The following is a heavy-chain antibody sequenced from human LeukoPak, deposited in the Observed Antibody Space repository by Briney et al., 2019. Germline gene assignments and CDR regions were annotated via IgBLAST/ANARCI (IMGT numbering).Heavy chain of an antibody. CDR2: IYYSGKT. Sequence: SETLSLTCTVSGGSISSSSYYWGWIRQPPGKGLEWIANIYYSGKTNYHPSLKSRVTISVDTSKNQFSLKLSSLTAADTAVYYCARHRDDILTANHPEIFDYWGQGNLVTVSS. V-gene: IGHV4-39*01. CDR3: ARHRDDILTANHPEIFDY. CDR1: GGSISSSSYY. J-gene: IGHJ4*02. D-gene: IGHD3-9*01.